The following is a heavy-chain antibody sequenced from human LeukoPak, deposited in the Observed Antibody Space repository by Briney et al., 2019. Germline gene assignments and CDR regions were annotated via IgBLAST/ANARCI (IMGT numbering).Heavy chain of an antibody. CDR1: GFTFSSYA. D-gene: IGHD3-22*01. CDR3: AKAYYYDSSGYYGDALDI. J-gene: IGHJ3*02. V-gene: IGHV3-23*01. Sequence: GGSLRLSCAASGFTFSSYAMSWVRQAPGKGLEWVSAISGSGGSTYYADSVKGRFTISRDNSKNTLYLQMNSLRAEDTAVYYCAKAYYYDSSGYYGDALDIWGQGTMVTVSS. CDR2: ISGSGGST.